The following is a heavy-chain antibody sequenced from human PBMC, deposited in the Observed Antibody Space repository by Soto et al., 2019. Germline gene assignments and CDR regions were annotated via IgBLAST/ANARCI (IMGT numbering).Heavy chain of an antibody. D-gene: IGHD3-16*01. V-gene: IGHV1-69*06. CDR1: GGTFSSYA. CDR3: VRRFFADFWSPYYYFDY. Sequence: QVQLVQSGAEAKKPGSSVKVSCKTSGGTFSSYAISWVRQAPGQGLEWMGGIVPLFRTTNYAQKFQGRVTITADTSTYTVYMELSGLRSDDTAVYFCVRRFFADFWSPYYYFDYWGQGTQVTVSS. CDR2: IVPLFRTT. J-gene: IGHJ4*02.